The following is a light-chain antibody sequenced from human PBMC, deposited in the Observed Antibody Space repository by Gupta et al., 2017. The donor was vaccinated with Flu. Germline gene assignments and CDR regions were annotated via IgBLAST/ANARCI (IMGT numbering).Light chain of an antibody. V-gene: IGLV7-46*01. CDR2: DKS. CDR3: VHTYKGASIWV. Sequence: TSNCCSRTGGVTSGHYPDWFQQKPGQDHRRLIYDKSNRHSGTPARFSGSLCGGKAALTLTGAQSEEEGEYYCVHTYKGASIWVIGGGTKLTVL. J-gene: IGLJ3*02. CDR1: TGGVTSGHY.